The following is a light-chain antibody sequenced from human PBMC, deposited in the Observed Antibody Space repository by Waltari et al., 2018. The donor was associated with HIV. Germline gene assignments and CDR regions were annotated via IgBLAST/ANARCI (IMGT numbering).Light chain of an antibody. CDR1: SGGFRHYNT. Sequence: QSARTQPRSGSGSPGKSVPISSAGTSGGFRHYNTGPRYQQHPGKAPKLIIYDVLKRPSGVPDRFSGSKSGNTASLTISGLQADDEADYYCCSYGGTWTNVVFGGGTELTVL. CDR3: CSYGGTWTNVV. J-gene: IGLJ2*01. V-gene: IGLV2-11*01. CDR2: DVL.